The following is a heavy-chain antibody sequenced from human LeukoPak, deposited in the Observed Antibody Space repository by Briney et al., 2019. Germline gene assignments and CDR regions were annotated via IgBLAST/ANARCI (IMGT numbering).Heavy chain of an antibody. Sequence: GGSLRLSCAASGFTFSSYGMNWVRQAPGKGLEWVSSIRSSYIYYADSVKGRFTISRDNAKNSLYLQMDSLRVEDTAVYYCARVSRSGYYGEYWGQGTLVTVSS. CDR2: IRSSYI. CDR3: ARVSRSGYYGEY. V-gene: IGHV3-21*01. D-gene: IGHD3-3*01. J-gene: IGHJ4*02. CDR1: GFTFSSYG.